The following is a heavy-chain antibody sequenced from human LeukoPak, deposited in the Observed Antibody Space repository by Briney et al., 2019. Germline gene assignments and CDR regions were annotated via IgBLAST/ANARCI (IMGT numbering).Heavy chain of an antibody. CDR1: GGSFSGYY. D-gene: IGHD1-26*01. CDR2: INHSGST. V-gene: IGHV4-34*01. Sequence: SETLSLTCAVSGGSFSGYYWSWIRQPPGKGLEWIGEINHSGSTNYNPSLKSRVTISVDTSKNQFSLKLSSVTAADTAVYYCARARELGTGYYYYYMDVWGKGTTVTVSS. J-gene: IGHJ6*03. CDR3: ARARELGTGYYYYYMDV.